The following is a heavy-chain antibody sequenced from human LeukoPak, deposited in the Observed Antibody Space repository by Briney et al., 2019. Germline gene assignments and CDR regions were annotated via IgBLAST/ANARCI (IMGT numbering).Heavy chain of an antibody. Sequence: SETLSLTCAVYGGSFSGYYWSWIRQPPGKGLEWIGSIYYSGSTYYNPSLKSRVTISVDTSKNQFSLKLSSVTAADTAVYYCARDGTANWGQGTLVTVSS. CDR3: ARDGTAN. V-gene: IGHV4-34*01. J-gene: IGHJ4*02. D-gene: IGHD5-24*01. CDR1: GGSFSGYY. CDR2: IYYSGST.